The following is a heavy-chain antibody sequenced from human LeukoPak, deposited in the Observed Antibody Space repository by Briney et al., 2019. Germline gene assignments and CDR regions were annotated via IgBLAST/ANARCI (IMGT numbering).Heavy chain of an antibody. CDR3: ATVGDHYHWYLDL. Sequence: GGSLRLSCAASGFTVGSKYMNWVRQAPGKGLEWVSIIYSGSSTYYADSVKGRFTVSRDDFKNTLYLQMNSLRADDTAMYYCATVGDHYHWYLDLWGRGTLVSVSS. D-gene: IGHD3-10*01. CDR1: GFTVGSKY. V-gene: IGHV3-53*01. J-gene: IGHJ2*01. CDR2: IYSGSST.